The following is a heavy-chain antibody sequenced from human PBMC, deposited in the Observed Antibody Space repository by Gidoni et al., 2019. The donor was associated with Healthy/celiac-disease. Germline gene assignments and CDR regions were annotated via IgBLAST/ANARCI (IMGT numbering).Heavy chain of an antibody. CDR1: GFTFSSYG. Sequence: QVQLVESGGGVVQPGRSLRLSCAASGFTFSSYGTHWVRQAPGKGLEWVAVIWYDGSNKYYADAVKGRFTISRDNSKNTLYLQMNSLRAEDTAVYYCARASEYNWNVDYYYGMDVWGQGTTVTVSS. D-gene: IGHD1-20*01. V-gene: IGHV3-33*01. CDR2: IWYDGSNK. CDR3: ARASEYNWNVDYYYGMDV. J-gene: IGHJ6*02.